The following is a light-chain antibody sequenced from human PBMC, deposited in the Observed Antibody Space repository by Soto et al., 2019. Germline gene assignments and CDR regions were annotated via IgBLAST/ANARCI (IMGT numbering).Light chain of an antibody. CDR1: QSVSSN. J-gene: IGKJ1*01. CDR3: QHYNNWPRT. Sequence: EIVMTQSPATLSVSPGERATLSCRASQSVSSNFAWYQQKPGQAPRLLIYGASTRATGIPARFSGSGSGTEFTLTISSLQSEDFAVDYCQHYNNWPRTFGQGTQVEIK. CDR2: GAS. V-gene: IGKV3-15*01.